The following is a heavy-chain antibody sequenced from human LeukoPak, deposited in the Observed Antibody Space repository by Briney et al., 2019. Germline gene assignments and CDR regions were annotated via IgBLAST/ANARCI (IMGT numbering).Heavy chain of an antibody. CDR1: GFTFSSSA. D-gene: IGHD5-18*01. V-gene: IGHV3-53*01. CDR2: IYSGGST. J-gene: IGHJ4*02. CDR3: ASHRGYSFGIDY. Sequence: GGSLRLSCAASGFTFSSSAMSWVRQAPGKGLEWVSVIYSGGSTYYADSVKGRFTISRDNSKNTLYLQMNSLRAEDTAVYYCASHRGYSFGIDYWGQGTLVTVSS.